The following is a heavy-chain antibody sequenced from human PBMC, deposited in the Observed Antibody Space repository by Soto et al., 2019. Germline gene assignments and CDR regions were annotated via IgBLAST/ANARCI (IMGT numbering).Heavy chain of an antibody. J-gene: IGHJ3*01. D-gene: IGHD1-26*01. CDR3: ARDRGYSTFDV. V-gene: IGHV3-7*01. CDR1: GFTFSSYW. CDR2: MNQDGSEI. Sequence: PGGSLRLSCGASGFTFSSYWMSWVRQAPGKGLEWVANMNQDGSEINYVDSVKGRFTISRDNGENSVYLQMTSLRGEDTAVYHCARDRGYSTFDVWGQGTMVTVSS.